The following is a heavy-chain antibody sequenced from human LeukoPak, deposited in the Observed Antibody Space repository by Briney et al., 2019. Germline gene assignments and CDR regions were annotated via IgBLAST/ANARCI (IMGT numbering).Heavy chain of an antibody. J-gene: IGHJ6*02. D-gene: IGHD4-17*01. CDR3: ARESTTVTVLPYYYYGMNV. Sequence: GGSLRLSCAASGFTFSSYAMHWVRQAPGKGLEWVAVISYDGSNKYYADSVKGRFTISRDNSKNTLYLQMNSLRAEDTAVYYCARESTTVTVLPYYYYGMNVWGQGTTVTVSS. CDR2: ISYDGSNK. V-gene: IGHV3-30*04. CDR1: GFTFSSYA.